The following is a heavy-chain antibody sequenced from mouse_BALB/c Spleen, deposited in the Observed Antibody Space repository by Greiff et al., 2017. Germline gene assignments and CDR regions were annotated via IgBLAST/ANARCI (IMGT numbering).Heavy chain of an antibody. CDR3: TRDDYDGGFAY. V-gene: IGHV1S22*01. Sequence: LQQPGSELVRPGASVKLSCKASGYTFTSYWMHWVKQRHGQGLEWIGNIYPGSGSTNYDEKFKSKGTLTVDTSSSTAYMHLSSLTSEDSAVYYCTRDDYDGGFAYWDQGTLVTVSA. CDR1: GYTFTSYW. CDR2: IYPGSGST. J-gene: IGHJ3*01. D-gene: IGHD2-4*01.